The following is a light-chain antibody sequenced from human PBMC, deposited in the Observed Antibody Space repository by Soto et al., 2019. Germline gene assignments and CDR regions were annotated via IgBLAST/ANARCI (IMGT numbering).Light chain of an antibody. CDR2: EVS. V-gene: IGLV2-14*01. Sequence: QSALTQPASVSGSPGQSITISCTGTSRDVGTYNYVSWYQQHSGKAPKLMIYEVSNRPSGGSNRFSGSKSGNTASLTISGLQAEDEADYYCSAYTSSLTLYVFGSGTKLTVL. CDR1: SRDVGTYNY. CDR3: SAYTSSLTLYV. J-gene: IGLJ1*01.